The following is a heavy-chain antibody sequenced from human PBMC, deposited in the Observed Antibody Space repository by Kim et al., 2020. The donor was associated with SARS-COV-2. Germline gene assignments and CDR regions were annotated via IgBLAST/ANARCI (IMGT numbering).Heavy chain of an antibody. J-gene: IGHJ4*02. D-gene: IGHD6-19*01. Sequence: SQKFQGRVTITRDTSAGNAYMELSSLRSEDTAVYYCARLYSSGLYYFDYWGQGTLVTVSS. CDR3: ARLYSSGLYYFDY. V-gene: IGHV1-3*01.